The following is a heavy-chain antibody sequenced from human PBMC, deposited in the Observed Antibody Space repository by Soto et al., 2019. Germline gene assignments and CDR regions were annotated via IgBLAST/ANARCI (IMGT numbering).Heavy chain of an antibody. CDR1: GFTFDNYA. CDR3: AKAGGPTYNYYGVEV. Sequence: EVHLMESGGGWVQPGRSLRLSCAASGFTFDNYAMHWVRQAPGKGLEWVSGISWNSGNIGYADSVKGRFTIARDNAKTSLYLEMNSLRAEDTAVFYCAKAGGPTYNYYGVEVWGQGTTVTVSS. V-gene: IGHV3-9*01. CDR2: ISWNSGNI. J-gene: IGHJ6*02. D-gene: IGHD1-1*01.